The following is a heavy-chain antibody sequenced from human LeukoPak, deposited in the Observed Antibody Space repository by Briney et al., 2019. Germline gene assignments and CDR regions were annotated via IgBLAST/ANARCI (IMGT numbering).Heavy chain of an antibody. CDR1: GVTFSSYA. CDR2: IIPIFGTA. Sequence: SLKVSCKASGVTFSSYAISWVRQAPGQGLEWMAGIIPIFGTANYAQKFQGRVTITADESTSTAYMELSSLRSEDTAVYYCQTVTTSDAFDIWGQGTMVTVSS. J-gene: IGHJ3*02. CDR3: QTVTTSDAFDI. D-gene: IGHD4-17*01. V-gene: IGHV1-69*01.